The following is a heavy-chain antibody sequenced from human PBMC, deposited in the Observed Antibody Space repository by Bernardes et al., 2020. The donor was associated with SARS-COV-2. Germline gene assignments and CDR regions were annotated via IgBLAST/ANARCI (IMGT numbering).Heavy chain of an antibody. CDR3: ATAPHYSYGLGV. CDR2: LYSAGTT. V-gene: IGHV3-53*01. Sequence: GGSLRLSCEASKFTVSNNYMSWVRQAPGKGLEWVSLLYSAGTTYYADSVKGRFTVSRDNSKNTLFLQMSHLRAEDTAIYYCATAPHYSYGLGVWGQGTAVTVSS. CDR1: KFTVSNNY. J-gene: IGHJ6*02.